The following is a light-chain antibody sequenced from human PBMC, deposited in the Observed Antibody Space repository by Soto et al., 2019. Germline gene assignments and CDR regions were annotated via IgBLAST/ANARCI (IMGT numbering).Light chain of an antibody. V-gene: IGKV3-20*01. CDR3: QQFSIYPLT. CDR1: QSVSGSY. CDR2: DAS. Sequence: EVVMSQSPGTLSVSQGERAALSCRGSQSVSGSYLAWYQQKPGQSPRLLIYDASSRATGIPDRFSGGGSGTDFTLTISRLEPEDFAVYYCQQFSIYPLTFGGGTKVDI. J-gene: IGKJ4*01.